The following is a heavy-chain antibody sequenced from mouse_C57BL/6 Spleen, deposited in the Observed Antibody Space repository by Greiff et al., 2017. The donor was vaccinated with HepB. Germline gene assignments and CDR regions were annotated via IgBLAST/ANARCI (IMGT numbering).Heavy chain of an antibody. V-gene: IGHV14-4*01. CDR3: TNYSNYGWYFGV. Sequence: VQLQQSGAELVRPGASVKLSCTASGFNIKDDYMHWVKQRPEQGLEWIGWIDPENGDTEYASKFQGKATITADTSSNTAYLQLSSLTSEDTAVYYCTNYSNYGWYFGVWGTGTTVTVSS. J-gene: IGHJ1*03. D-gene: IGHD2-5*01. CDR1: GFNIKDDY. CDR2: IDPENGDT.